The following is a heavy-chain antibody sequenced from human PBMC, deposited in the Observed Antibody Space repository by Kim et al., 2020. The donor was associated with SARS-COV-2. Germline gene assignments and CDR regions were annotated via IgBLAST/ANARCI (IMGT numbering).Heavy chain of an antibody. CDR2: IYPGDSDT. D-gene: IGHD2-15*01. Sequence: GESLKISCKGSGYSFTSYWIGWVRQMPGKGLEWMGIIYPGDSDTRYSPSFQGQVTISADKSISTAYRQWSSLKASDTAMYYCARHQESGGNPPGGFDPWGEGTLVTVSS. CDR1: GYSFTSYW. CDR3: ARHQESGGNPPGGFDP. V-gene: IGHV5-51*01. J-gene: IGHJ5*01.